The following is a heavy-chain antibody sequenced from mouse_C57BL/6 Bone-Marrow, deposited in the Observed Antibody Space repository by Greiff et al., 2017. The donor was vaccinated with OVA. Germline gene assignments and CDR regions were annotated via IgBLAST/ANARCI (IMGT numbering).Heavy chain of an antibody. CDR3: AFYYGSSYRYFDV. Sequence: VQLKQSGPELVKPGASVKISCKASGYSFTDYNMNWVKQSNGKSLEWIGVINPNYGTTSYNQKFKGKATLTVDQASSTAYMQLNSLTSEDSAVYYCAFYYGSSYRYFDVWGTGTTVTVSS. D-gene: IGHD1-1*01. V-gene: IGHV1-39*01. CDR2: INPNYGTT. CDR1: GYSFTDYN. J-gene: IGHJ1*03.